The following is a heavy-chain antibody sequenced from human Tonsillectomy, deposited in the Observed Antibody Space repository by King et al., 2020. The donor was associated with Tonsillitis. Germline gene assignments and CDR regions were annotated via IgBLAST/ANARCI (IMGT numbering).Heavy chain of an antibody. D-gene: IGHD2-15*01. V-gene: IGHV3-9*01. CDR3: AKDMGLAAPSYYFAMDA. J-gene: IGHJ6*02. Sequence: VQLVESGGGLVQPGRSLRLSCAASGFTFDDYAMHWVRQAPGKGLEWVSGISWDGASINYAASVKGRFTTSRDNARNSLYLQVNSLRAEDTALYYCAKDMGLAAPSYYFAMDAWGQGTPVTVSS. CDR1: GFTFDDYA. CDR2: ISWDGASI.